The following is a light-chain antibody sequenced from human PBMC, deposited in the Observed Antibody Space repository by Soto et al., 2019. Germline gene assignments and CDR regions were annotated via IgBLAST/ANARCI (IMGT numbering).Light chain of an antibody. CDR3: HSYDSTLSASI. CDR2: GNT. V-gene: IGLV1-40*01. Sequence: QSVLTQPPSVSGAPGQRVTISCTGSSSNIGAGYDVHWYHQLPGTAPKLLIFGNTIRPSGVPDRFSGSKSGTSASLAITGLQAEDEADYYCHSYDSTLSASIFGGGTKLTVL. CDR1: SSNIGAGYD. J-gene: IGLJ2*01.